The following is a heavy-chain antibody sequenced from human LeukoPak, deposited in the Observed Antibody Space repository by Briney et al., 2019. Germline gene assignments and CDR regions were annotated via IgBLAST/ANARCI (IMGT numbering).Heavy chain of an antibody. CDR3: ARDCGYSYGYHWLYYYMDV. CDR2: ISSSSSYI. J-gene: IGHJ6*03. V-gene: IGHV3-21*01. CDR1: GFTFSSYS. D-gene: IGHD5-18*01. Sequence: GGSLRFSCAASGFTFSSYSMNWVRQAPGKGLEWVSSISSSSSYIYYADSVKGRFTISRDNAKNSLYLQMNSLRAEDTAVYYCARDCGYSYGYHWLYYYMDVWGKGTTVTVSS.